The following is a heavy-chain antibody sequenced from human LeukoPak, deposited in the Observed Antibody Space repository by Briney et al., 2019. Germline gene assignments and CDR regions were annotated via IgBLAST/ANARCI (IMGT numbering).Heavy chain of an antibody. V-gene: IGHV3-66*01. CDR2: IYSGGST. J-gene: IGHJ4*02. CDR3: AREQTFPYFDS. Sequence: GGSLGLSCAASGFTVSKNYMNWVRQAPGKGLEWVSVIYSGGSTYYADSVKGRFTISRDNSKNTLYLQMNSLRAEDTAVYYCAREQTFPYFDSWGQGTLVTVSS. D-gene: IGHD3-16*01. CDR1: GFTVSKNY.